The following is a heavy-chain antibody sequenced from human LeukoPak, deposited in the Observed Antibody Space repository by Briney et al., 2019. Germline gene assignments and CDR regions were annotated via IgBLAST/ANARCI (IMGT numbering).Heavy chain of an antibody. J-gene: IGHJ4*02. V-gene: IGHV3-48*01. CDR3: ARAALGGYYDSSGYDY. Sequence: GGSLRLSCAASGFTFSSYSMNWVRQAPGKGLEWVSYISGSGSTMYYAGSLRGRFTISRDNAGKSLYLQMNSLRAEDTAVYYCARAALGGYYDSSGYDYWGQGTLVTVSS. D-gene: IGHD3-22*01. CDR2: ISGSGSTM. CDR1: GFTFSSYS.